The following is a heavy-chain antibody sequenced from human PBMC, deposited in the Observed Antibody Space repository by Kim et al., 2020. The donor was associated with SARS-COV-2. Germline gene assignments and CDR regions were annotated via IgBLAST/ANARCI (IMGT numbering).Heavy chain of an antibody. J-gene: IGHJ6*02. D-gene: IGHD3-16*01. V-gene: IGHV3-15*01. Sequence: APVKGRFTISRDDSKNTLYLQMNSLKTEDTAVYYCTTDWGYYYYYYGMDVWGQGTTVTVSS. CDR3: TTDWGYYYYYYGMDV.